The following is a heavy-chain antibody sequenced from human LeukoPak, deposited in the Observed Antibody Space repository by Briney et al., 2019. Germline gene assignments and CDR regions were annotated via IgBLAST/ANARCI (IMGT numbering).Heavy chain of an antibody. Sequence: GGSLRLSCAASGFTVSSNYMSWVRQAPGKGLEWVSSISSSSSYIYYADSVKGRFTISRDNAKNSLYLQMNSLRAEDTAVYYCATPNQGYYDSSGLFDYWGQGTLVTVSS. CDR2: ISSSSSYI. D-gene: IGHD3-22*01. CDR1: GFTVSSNY. J-gene: IGHJ4*02. V-gene: IGHV3-21*01. CDR3: ATPNQGYYDSSGLFDY.